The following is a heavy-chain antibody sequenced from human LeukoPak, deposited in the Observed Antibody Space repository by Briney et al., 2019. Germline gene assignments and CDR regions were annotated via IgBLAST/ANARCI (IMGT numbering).Heavy chain of an antibody. D-gene: IGHD6-13*01. J-gene: IGHJ4*02. CDR3: ARDQELDSNYFDY. CDR2: INPKNGGT. Sequence: ASVKVSCKASGYTFSDYYIHWVRLGPGHGLEWMGWINPKNGGTNYAQKFQGRVTMTRDMSISTAYMELSRLRSDDTAVYYCARDQELDSNYFDYWGQGTLVTVSS. CDR1: GYTFSDYY. V-gene: IGHV1-2*02.